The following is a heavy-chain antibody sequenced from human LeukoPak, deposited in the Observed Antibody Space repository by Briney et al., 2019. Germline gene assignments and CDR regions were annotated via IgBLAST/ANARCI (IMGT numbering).Heavy chain of an antibody. CDR2: ISGSGSST. Sequence: GGSLRLSCAASGFTFSSFVMTWVRQAPGRGLEWVSAISGSGSSTYYADSVKGRFTISRDNSKNTLYLQVNSLRAEDTALYYCARHYYDSRPHFDFWGQGTLVTVSS. CDR3: ARHYYDSRPHFDF. J-gene: IGHJ4*02. D-gene: IGHD3-22*01. V-gene: IGHV3-23*01. CDR1: GFTFSSFV.